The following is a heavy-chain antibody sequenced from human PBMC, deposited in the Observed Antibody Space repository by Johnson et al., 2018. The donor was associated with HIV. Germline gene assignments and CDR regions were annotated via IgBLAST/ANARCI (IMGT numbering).Heavy chain of an antibody. CDR2: ISYDGSNT. J-gene: IGHJ3*02. V-gene: IGHV3-30*03. Sequence: VQLVESGGGVVQPGRSLRLSCAASGFTLSNYGIHWVRQAQGKGLEWVALISYDGSNTYYADSVRGRFTLSRDNSKNTVYLQMNSLRAEDTALYYCARDGSGNAFDIWGQGTMVTVSS. CDR3: ARDGSGNAFDI. CDR1: GFTLSNYG. D-gene: IGHD5-12*01.